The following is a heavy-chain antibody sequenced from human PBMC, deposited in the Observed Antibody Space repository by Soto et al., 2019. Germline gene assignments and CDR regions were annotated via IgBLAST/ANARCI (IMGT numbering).Heavy chain of an antibody. J-gene: IGHJ1*01. Sequence: QVQLQQWGAGLLKPSETLSLTCAVYGGSFSGYYWSWIRQTPGKGLEWIGEVNHIGITNYSPSLKSRVTISADISRNQFSLKLSSVTVADTAIYYCARKGALLIGDQGVYFQHWGQGTPATVSS. D-gene: IGHD4-17*01. CDR1: GGSFSGYY. V-gene: IGHV4-34*01. CDR2: VNHIGIT. CDR3: ARKGALLIGDQGVYFQH.